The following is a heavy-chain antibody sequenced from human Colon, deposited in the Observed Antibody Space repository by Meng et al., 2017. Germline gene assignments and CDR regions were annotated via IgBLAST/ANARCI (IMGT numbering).Heavy chain of an antibody. CDR3: ATGPGYSSGLDS. CDR1: GGSLSSGNDY. D-gene: IGHD6-19*01. V-gene: IGHV4-61*01. Sequence: VQLRKSGPCLVTPSETLSLTCTVSGGSLSSGNDYWSWIRQAPGKGLEWIGYISYSGNSLYNPSLKSRVDISTDTSRRQCSLKFNSVTAADTAIYYCATGPGYSSGLDSWGRGALVTVSS. CDR2: ISYSGNS. J-gene: IGHJ5*01.